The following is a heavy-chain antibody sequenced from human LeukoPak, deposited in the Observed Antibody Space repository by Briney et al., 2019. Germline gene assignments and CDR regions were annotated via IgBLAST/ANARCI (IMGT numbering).Heavy chain of an antibody. CDR1: GYSISSGYY. V-gene: IGHV4-38-2*02. J-gene: IGHJ4*02. D-gene: IGHD3-22*01. CDR3: ARDGYYDSSGYYYGGIDY. Sequence: PSETLSLTCTVSGYSISSGYYWGWVRQPPGKGLEWIGSIYHSGSTYYNPSLKSRVTISVDTSKNQFSLKLSSVTAADTAVYYCARDGYYDSSGYYYGGIDYWGQGTLVTVSS. CDR2: IYHSGST.